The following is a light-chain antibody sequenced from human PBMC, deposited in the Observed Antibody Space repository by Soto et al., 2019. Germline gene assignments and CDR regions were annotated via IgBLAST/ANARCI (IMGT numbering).Light chain of an antibody. Sequence: EIVITQSPATLSVSPGERATLSCRASQGVRSNLAWYQQKPGQAARLLIYGASTRETGVPARFSGSGSGTEFTLTISSLQSEDFAVYYCQQYNNWPWTFGRGTQVDI. CDR3: QQYNNWPWT. CDR2: GAS. J-gene: IGKJ1*01. CDR1: QGVRSN. V-gene: IGKV3-15*01.